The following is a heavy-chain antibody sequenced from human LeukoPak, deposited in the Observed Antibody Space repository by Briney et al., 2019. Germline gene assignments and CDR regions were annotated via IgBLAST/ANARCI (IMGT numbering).Heavy chain of an antibody. CDR3: ARRWYSCSSTSCYPGHFDY. Sequence: SETLSLTCTVSGGSISSSSYYWGWIRQPPGKGLEWIGSIYYSGSTYYNPSLKSRVTISVDTSKNQFSLKLSSVTAADTAVYYCARRWYSCSSTSCYPGHFDYWGQGTLVTVSS. D-gene: IGHD2-2*01. CDR1: GGSISSSSYY. J-gene: IGHJ4*02. CDR2: IYYSGST. V-gene: IGHV4-39*01.